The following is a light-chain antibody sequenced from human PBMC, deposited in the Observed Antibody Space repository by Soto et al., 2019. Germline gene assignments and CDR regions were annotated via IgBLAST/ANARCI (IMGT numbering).Light chain of an antibody. CDR1: QTLLHGNGYNY. Sequence: IALTQSPLSLPVTPGEPASISCRSSQTLLHGNGYNYLDWYLQKPGQSPQLLIYLGSNRDSGVPDRFSGSGSGTDFTLKISRVEAEDVGIFYCMQGLRPMYTFGQGTTLEIK. J-gene: IGKJ2*01. CDR3: MQGLRPMYT. CDR2: LGS. V-gene: IGKV2-28*01.